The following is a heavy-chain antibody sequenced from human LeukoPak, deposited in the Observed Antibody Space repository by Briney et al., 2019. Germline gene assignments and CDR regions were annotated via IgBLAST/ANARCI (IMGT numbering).Heavy chain of an antibody. CDR2: INHSGST. V-gene: IGHV4-34*01. CDR3: ARGYGAFDI. Sequence: SETLSLTCAVYGGSFSGYYWSWIRQPPGKGLEWIGEINHSGSTNYNPSLKSRVTISVDTSKNQFPLKLSSVTAADTAVYYCARGYGAFDIWGQGTMVTVSS. CDR1: GGSFSGYY. J-gene: IGHJ3*02. D-gene: IGHD3-10*01.